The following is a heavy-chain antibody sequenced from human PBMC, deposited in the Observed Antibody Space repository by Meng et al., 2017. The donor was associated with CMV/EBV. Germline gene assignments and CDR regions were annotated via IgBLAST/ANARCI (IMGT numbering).Heavy chain of an antibody. Sequence: GESLKISCASSGFTLRSYSMNWVRHAPGKGLEWVSSISSDSSYIYYADSMKGRFTISRDNAKNSLYLQINSLRVEDTAVYYCAREGGVVPAANNWFDPWGQGTLVTVSS. CDR1: GFTLRSYS. V-gene: IGHV3-21*04. CDR3: AREGGVVPAANNWFDP. J-gene: IGHJ5*02. CDR2: ISSDSSYI. D-gene: IGHD2-2*01.